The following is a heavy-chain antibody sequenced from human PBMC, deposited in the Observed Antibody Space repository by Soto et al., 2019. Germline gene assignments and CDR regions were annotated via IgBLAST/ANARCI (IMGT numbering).Heavy chain of an antibody. Sequence: GGSLRLSCAASGFTFSSYSMNWVRQAPGKGLEWVSSISSSSSYIYYADSVKGRFTISRDNAKNSLYLQMNSLRAEDTAVYYCARGNGEYSSSSDNWFDPWGQGTLVTVSS. J-gene: IGHJ5*02. CDR2: ISSSSSYI. CDR1: GFTFSSYS. D-gene: IGHD6-6*01. V-gene: IGHV3-21*01. CDR3: ARGNGEYSSSSDNWFDP.